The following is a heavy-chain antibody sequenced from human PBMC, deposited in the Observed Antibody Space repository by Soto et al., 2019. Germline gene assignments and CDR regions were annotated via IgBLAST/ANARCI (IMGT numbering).Heavy chain of an antibody. CDR3: ARVAESSGWTDLDY. V-gene: IGHV1-18*01. Sequence: ASVKVSCKASGYTFTSYGISWVRQAPGQGLEWMGWISAYNGNTNYAQKLQGRVTMTTDTSTSTAYMELRSLRSDDTAVYYCARVAESSGWTDLDYWGQGTLVTVSS. CDR1: GYTFTSYG. CDR2: ISAYNGNT. D-gene: IGHD6-19*01. J-gene: IGHJ4*02.